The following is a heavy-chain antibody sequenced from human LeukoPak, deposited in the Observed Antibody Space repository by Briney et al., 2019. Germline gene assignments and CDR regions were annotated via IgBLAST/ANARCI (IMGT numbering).Heavy chain of an antibody. J-gene: IGHJ2*01. Sequence: GGSLRLSCAASGFSFDDYAMHWVRQAPGKNLEWVSLITWDGGSTYYVDSVRGRFTISRDNAKQSLYLQMNSLRVEDTAVYYCVGGVGWYFGLWGRGTLVTVSS. CDR2: ITWDGGST. D-gene: IGHD3-16*01. CDR3: VGGVGWYFGL. V-gene: IGHV3-43D*03. CDR1: GFSFDDYA.